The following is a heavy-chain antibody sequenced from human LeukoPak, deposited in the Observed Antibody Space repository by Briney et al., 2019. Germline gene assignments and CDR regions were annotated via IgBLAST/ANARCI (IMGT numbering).Heavy chain of an antibody. Sequence: GGSLRLSCAASGFTVSSSYMSWVRQAPGKGLEWVSIIYSDGSTYYADSVEGRFTISRDNSKNTLYLQMNSLRAEDTAVYYCARDSHDSSGYYYFGAFDIWGQGTMVTVSS. J-gene: IGHJ3*02. V-gene: IGHV3-53*01. CDR2: IYSDGST. CDR3: ARDSHDSSGYYYFGAFDI. CDR1: GFTVSSSY. D-gene: IGHD3-22*01.